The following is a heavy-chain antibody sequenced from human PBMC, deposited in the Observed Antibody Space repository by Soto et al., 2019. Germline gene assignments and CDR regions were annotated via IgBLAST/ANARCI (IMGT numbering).Heavy chain of an antibody. V-gene: IGHV5-51*01. CDR2: IYPGDSDT. J-gene: IGHJ6*02. Sequence: GESLKISCQGSGYSFASYWIGWVRQMPGKDLEWMGIIYPGDSDTRYSPSFQGQVTISADESLRTAYLQWTSLKASDTALYYCARARSFTLGFYYDGMDVWGQGTTVTVSS. D-gene: IGHD6-6*01. CDR1: GYSFASYW. CDR3: ARARSFTLGFYYDGMDV.